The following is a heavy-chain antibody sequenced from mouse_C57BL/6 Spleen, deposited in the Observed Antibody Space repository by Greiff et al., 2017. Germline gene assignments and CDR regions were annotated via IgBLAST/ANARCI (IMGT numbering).Heavy chain of an antibody. D-gene: IGHD1-1*01. CDR1: GYAFSSSW. V-gene: IGHV1-82*01. J-gene: IGHJ4*01. CDR3: ARKNYGSSEYAMDY. Sequence: VQLQQPGAELVKPGASVKISCKASGYAFSSSWMNWVKQRPGKGLEWLGRIYPGDGDTNYNGKFKGKATLTADKSSSTAYMQLSSLTSEDSAVYFCARKNYGSSEYAMDYWGQGTSVTVSS. CDR2: IYPGDGDT.